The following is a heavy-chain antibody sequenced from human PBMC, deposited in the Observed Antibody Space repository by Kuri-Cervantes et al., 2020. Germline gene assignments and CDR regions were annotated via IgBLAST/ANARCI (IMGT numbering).Heavy chain of an antibody. CDR2: INPSGGST. CDR1: GYTFTSYY. CDR3: ARVSGGYNAELDY. J-gene: IGHJ4*02. Sequence: ASVKVSCKASGYTFTSYYMHWVRQAPGQGLEWMGIINPSGGSTSYAQKFQGRVTMTEDTSTDTAYMELSSLRSDDTAVYYCARVSGGYNAELDYWGQGTLVTVSS. V-gene: IGHV1-46*01. D-gene: IGHD5-24*01.